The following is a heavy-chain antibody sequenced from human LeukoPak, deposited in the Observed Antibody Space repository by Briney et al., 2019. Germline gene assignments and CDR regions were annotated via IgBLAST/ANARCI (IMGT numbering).Heavy chain of an antibody. CDR3: AKHLYYDSGAYHTLSSFDY. Sequence: GGSLRLSCAASGFTFSNYAMSWVRQAPGKGLEWVSVISGSGGSTHYADSVKGRFTISRDNSKNTLYVQMNSLRAEDTAVYYCAKHLYYDSGAYHTLSSFDYWGQGTLVTVSS. D-gene: IGHD3-22*01. J-gene: IGHJ4*02. V-gene: IGHV3-23*01. CDR1: GFTFSNYA. CDR2: ISGSGGST.